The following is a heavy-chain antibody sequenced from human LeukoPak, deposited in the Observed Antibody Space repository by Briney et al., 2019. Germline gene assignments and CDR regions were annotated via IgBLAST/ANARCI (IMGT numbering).Heavy chain of an antibody. CDR2: IYYSGST. J-gene: IGHJ4*02. D-gene: IGHD3-10*01. V-gene: IGHV4-59*01. CDR1: GGSIGSYY. CDR3: ARGRYITMVRGVINYFDY. Sequence: PSETLSLTCTVSGGSIGSYYWSWIRQPPGKGLEWIGYIYYSGSTNYNPSLKSRVTISVDTSKNQFSLKLSSVTAADTAVYYCARGRYITMVRGVINYFDYWGQGTLVTVSS.